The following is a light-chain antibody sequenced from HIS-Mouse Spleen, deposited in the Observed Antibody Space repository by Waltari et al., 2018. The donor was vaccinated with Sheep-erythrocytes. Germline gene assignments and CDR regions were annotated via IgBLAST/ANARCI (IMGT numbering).Light chain of an antibody. J-gene: IGLJ1*01. CDR1: SSDVGGYNY. Sequence: QTALTQPRPVSGSPGQSVTISCTGTSSDVGGYNYVSWYQQPPGKAPKLMIYDVSKRPSGVPDRFSGSKSGNTASLTISGLQAEDEADYYCCSYAGSYNHVFATGTKVTVL. V-gene: IGLV2-11*01. CDR2: DVS. CDR3: CSYAGSYNHV.